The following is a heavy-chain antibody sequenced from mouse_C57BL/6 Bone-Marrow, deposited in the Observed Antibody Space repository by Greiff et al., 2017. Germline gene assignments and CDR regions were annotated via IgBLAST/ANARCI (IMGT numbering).Heavy chain of an antibody. CDR3: ARDDSSRRFAY. CDR2: IYPGDGGT. CDR1: GYAFSSSW. Sequence: VQLQQSGPELVKPGASVKISCKASGYAFSSSWMNWVKQRPGKGLEWIGRIYPGDGGTNYNGKFKGKATLTADKSSSTAYMQLSSLTSEDSAVYFGARDDSSRRFAYWGQGTLVTVSA. J-gene: IGHJ3*01. V-gene: IGHV1-82*01. D-gene: IGHD1-1*01.